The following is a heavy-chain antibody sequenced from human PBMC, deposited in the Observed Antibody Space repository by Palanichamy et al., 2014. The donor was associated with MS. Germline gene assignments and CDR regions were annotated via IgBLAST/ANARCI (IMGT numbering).Heavy chain of an antibody. CDR1: GFSVSDNY. V-gene: IGHV3-53*01. D-gene: IGHD2-15*01. CDR3: ATRDCSGGSCYSGGMDF. Sequence: EVQLVGSGGGLMQPGESLRLSCAASGFSVSDNYMTWVRQAPGKGLEWVSVIFRGGFTYYADSVKGRFTISRDNSKNTVNLQMNSLSPEDTAVYYCATRDCSGGSCYSGGMDFWGQGSLVTVSS. J-gene: IGHJ4*02. CDR2: IFRGGFT.